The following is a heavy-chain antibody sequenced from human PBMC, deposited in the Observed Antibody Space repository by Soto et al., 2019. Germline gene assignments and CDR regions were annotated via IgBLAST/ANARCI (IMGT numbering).Heavy chain of an antibody. CDR2: FDPEDGET. Sequence: GASVTVSCRVSVYTITELSRHWVRQATRKGLEWMGGFDPEDGETIYAQKFQGRVTMTEDTSTDTAYMELSSLRSEDTAVYYCATKGYCSSTSCSQDYYYYMDVWGKGTTVTVSS. CDR1: VYTITELS. V-gene: IGHV1-24*01. D-gene: IGHD2-2*01. CDR3: ATKGYCSSTSCSQDYYYYMDV. J-gene: IGHJ6*03.